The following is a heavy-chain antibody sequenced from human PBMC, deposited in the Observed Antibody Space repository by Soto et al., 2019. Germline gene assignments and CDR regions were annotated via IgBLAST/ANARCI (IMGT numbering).Heavy chain of an antibody. J-gene: IGHJ4*02. CDR3: ARTDCSSTSCSNAFDY. CDR1: GFTFSSYG. D-gene: IGHD2-2*01. CDR2: IWYDGSNK. Sequence: VGSLRLSGAASGFTFSSYGMHWVRQAPGKGLEWVAVIWYDGSNKYYADSVKGRFTISRDNSKNTLYLQMNSLRAEDTAVYYCARTDCSSTSCSNAFDYWGQGTLVTVSS. V-gene: IGHV3-33*01.